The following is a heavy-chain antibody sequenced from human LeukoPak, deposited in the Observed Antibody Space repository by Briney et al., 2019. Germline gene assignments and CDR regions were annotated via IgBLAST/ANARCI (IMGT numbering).Heavy chain of an antibody. CDR3: AREERYSSSWGRYYDYGMDV. V-gene: IGHV4-59*12. J-gene: IGHJ6*02. Sequence: SETLSLTCTVSGGSISSYYWSWIRQPPGKGLEWIGYIYYSGSTNYNPSLKSRVTISVDTSKNQFSLKLSSVTAADTAVYYCAREERYSSSWGRYYDYGMDVWGQGTTVTVSS. D-gene: IGHD6-13*01. CDR1: GGSISSYY. CDR2: IYYSGST.